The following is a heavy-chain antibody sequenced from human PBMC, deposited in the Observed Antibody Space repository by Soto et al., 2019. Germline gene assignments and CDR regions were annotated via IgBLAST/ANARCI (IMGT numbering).Heavy chain of an antibody. CDR1: GFTFSTYD. Sequence: EVQLVESGGGLVQPGGSLRLSCAASGFTFSTYDMHWVRQPAGKGLQWVSTIGPGGDTYYPGSVKDRFTISRENAKNSLFLQMNSLRDGDTAVYYCARGPTELLYFGMGYFDLWGRGTLVTVSS. CDR3: ARGPTELLYFGMGYFDL. CDR2: IGPGGDT. D-gene: IGHD3-10*01. V-gene: IGHV3-13*04. J-gene: IGHJ2*01.